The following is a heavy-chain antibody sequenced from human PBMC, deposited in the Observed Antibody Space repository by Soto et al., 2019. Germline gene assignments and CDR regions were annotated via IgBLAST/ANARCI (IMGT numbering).Heavy chain of an antibody. D-gene: IGHD3-22*01. CDR3: ARGYYYDSSGYWPADIDY. J-gene: IGHJ4*02. CDR1: GFTFSSYA. Sequence: QVQLVESGGGVVQPGRSLRLSCAASGFTFSSYAMHWVRQAPGKGLEWVAVISYDGSNKYYADSVKGRFTISRDNSKNTLYLQMNSLRAEDTAVYYCARGYYYDSSGYWPADIDYWGQGTLVTVSS. CDR2: ISYDGSNK. V-gene: IGHV3-30-3*01.